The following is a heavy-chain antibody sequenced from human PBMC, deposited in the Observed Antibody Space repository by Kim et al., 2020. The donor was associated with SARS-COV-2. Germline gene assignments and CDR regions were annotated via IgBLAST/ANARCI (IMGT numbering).Heavy chain of an antibody. CDR2: ISNRESGDYP. CDR3: VRDLTYDYSH. CDR1: GFPFSSFA. J-gene: IGHJ4*02. D-gene: IGHD2-21*01. V-gene: IGHV3-23*01. Sequence: GGSLRLSCAASGFPFSSFAMSWVRQAPGRGLEWVSTISNRESGDYPHYANAVKGRFTVSRDNFKRMLYLQMNALRAEDTAVYYCVRDLTYDYSHWGQGTLVTVSS.